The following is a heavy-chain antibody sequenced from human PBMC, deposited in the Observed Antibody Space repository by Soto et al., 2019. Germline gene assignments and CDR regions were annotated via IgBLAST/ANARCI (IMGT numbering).Heavy chain of an antibody. CDR3: ARVPSGYYYYGMDV. CDR1: GFTFSSYS. Sequence: GGSLRLSCAASGFTFSSYSMNWVRQAPGKGLEWVSSISSSSSYIYYADSVKGRFTISRDNAKNSLYLQMNSLRAADTAVYYCARVPSGYYYYGMDVWGQGTTVTVSS. CDR2: ISSSSSYI. V-gene: IGHV3-21*01. J-gene: IGHJ6*02. D-gene: IGHD7-27*01.